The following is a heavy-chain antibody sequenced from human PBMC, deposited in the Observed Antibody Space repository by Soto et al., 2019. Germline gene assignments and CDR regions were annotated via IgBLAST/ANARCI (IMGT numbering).Heavy chain of an antibody. D-gene: IGHD6-13*01. J-gene: IGHJ6*02. CDR2: ISAYNGNT. CDR3: ARGGAAAGTPHYYYYGGMDV. CDR1: GYTFTSYG. Sequence: QVQLVQSGAEVKKPGASVKVSCKASGYTFTSYGISWVRQAPGQGLEWMGWISAYNGNTNYAQKLQGRDTMTTDTSTSTAYMELRSLRSDDTAVYYCARGGAAAGTPHYYYYGGMDVWGQGTTVTVSS. V-gene: IGHV1-18*01.